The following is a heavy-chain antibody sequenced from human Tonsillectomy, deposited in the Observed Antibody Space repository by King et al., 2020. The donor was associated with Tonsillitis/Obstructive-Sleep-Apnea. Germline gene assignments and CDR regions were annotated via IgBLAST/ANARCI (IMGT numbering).Heavy chain of an antibody. CDR2: IIPIFGTV. J-gene: IGHJ3*02. Sequence: VQLVQSGAEVKKPGSSVKVSCKASGGTFSSFAISWVRQAPGQGLEWMGGIIPIFGTVNYAQNFQGRVTITADESTSTAYMELSSLRSGDTAVYYCARATCGGDCYSTFTDAFDIWGQGTMVTVSS. CDR3: ARATCGGDCYSTFTDAFDI. D-gene: IGHD2-21*01. V-gene: IGHV1-69*01. CDR1: GGTFSSFA.